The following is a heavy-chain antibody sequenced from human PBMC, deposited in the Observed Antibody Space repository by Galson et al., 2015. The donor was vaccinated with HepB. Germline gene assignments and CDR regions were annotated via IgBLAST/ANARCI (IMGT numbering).Heavy chain of an antibody. J-gene: IGHJ4*02. CDR3: SRAINTYFDS. CDR1: GFTFSSYS. CDR2: IYSSGIT. V-gene: IGHV3-53*01. Sequence: SLRLSCAASGFTFSSYSMNWVRQAPGKGLDWVSVIYSSGITYYADSVKGRFTISRDDSKNTLFLQMNSLTAEDTAVYYCSRAINTYFDSWGQGTLVTVSS.